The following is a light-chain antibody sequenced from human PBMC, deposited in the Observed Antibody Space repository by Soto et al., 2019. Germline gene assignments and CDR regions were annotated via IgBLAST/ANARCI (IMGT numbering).Light chain of an antibody. CDR3: QQYGSPPFT. V-gene: IGKV3-20*01. CDR1: QSVSSSY. CDR2: GAS. J-gene: IGKJ5*01. Sequence: EIVLTQSPGALSVSPGKRATLSCRASQSVSSSYLAWYQQKPGQPPRLLIYGASSRATGIPDRFSGSGFGTDFSLTITRLEPEDCAMYFCQQYGSPPFTFGQGTRLEIK.